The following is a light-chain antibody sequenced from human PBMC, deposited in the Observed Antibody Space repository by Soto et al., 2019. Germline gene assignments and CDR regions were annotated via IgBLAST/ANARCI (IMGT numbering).Light chain of an antibody. CDR2: WAS. Sequence: DIVMTQSPESLAVSLGERATINCRSSQSVLYSSNNRNYLAWYQQRPGQSPQLLIYWASTRESGVPDRFSGSGSETDFTLTISSLQAEDVAVYYCQQYHTAPFTFGPGTKVDIK. J-gene: IGKJ3*01. CDR1: QSVLYSSNNRNY. V-gene: IGKV4-1*01. CDR3: QQYHTAPFT.